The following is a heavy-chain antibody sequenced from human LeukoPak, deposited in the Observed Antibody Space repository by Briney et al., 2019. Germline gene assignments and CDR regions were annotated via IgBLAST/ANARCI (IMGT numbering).Heavy chain of an antibody. CDR3: ARASQYGSGSHLDY. J-gene: IGHJ4*02. CDR1: GGSISSYY. CDR2: IYYSGST. Sequence: SGTLSLTCTVSGGSISSYYWSWVRQPPGKGLEWVGYIYYSGSTNYNPSLKSRVTISVDTSKNQFSLKLSSVTAADTAVYYCARASQYGSGSHLDYWGQGTLVTVSS. D-gene: IGHD3-10*01. V-gene: IGHV4-59*01.